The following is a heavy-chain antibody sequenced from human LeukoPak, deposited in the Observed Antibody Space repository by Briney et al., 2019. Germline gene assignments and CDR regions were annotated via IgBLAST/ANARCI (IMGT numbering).Heavy chain of an antibody. D-gene: IGHD5-12*01. V-gene: IGHV4-59*08. CDR1: GGSIGSYY. Sequence: PSETLSLTCTVSGGSIGSYYWSWIRQPPGKGLEWIGYIYYSGGTNYNPSLKSRVTISVDTSKNQFSLKLSSVTAADTALYYCARHNYPGYHWFDPRGQGTLVTVSS. J-gene: IGHJ5*02. CDR3: ARHNYPGYHWFDP. CDR2: IYYSGGT.